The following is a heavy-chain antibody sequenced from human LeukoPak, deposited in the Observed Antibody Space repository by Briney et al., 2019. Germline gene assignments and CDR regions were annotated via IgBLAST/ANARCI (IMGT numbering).Heavy chain of an antibody. J-gene: IGHJ6*03. V-gene: IGHV3-74*01. Sequence: PGGSLRLSCAASGFTFSSNWMHWVRQVPGKGLVWVSRIKTDGSSTSYADPVRGRFTISRDNAKNTLYLQMNSLRAEDTAVYYCARGRADYDFWSGYYHYMDVWGKGTTVTVSS. CDR3: ARGRADYDFWSGYYHYMDV. CDR1: GFTFSSNW. CDR2: IKTDGSST. D-gene: IGHD3-3*01.